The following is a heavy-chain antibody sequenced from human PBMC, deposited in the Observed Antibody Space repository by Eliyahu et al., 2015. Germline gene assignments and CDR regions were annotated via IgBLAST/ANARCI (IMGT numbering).Heavy chain of an antibody. Sequence: QVQLVQSGAEVKKPGSSVKVSCKASGGXFSSYAISWVRQAPGQGXEWMGGIXPIFGTANYAQKFQGRVTITADESTSTAYMELSSLRSEDTAVYYCARAGWFGEDAFDIWGQGTMVTVSS. CDR2: IXPIFGTA. V-gene: IGHV1-69*01. CDR3: ARAGWFGEDAFDI. CDR1: GGXFSSYA. J-gene: IGHJ3*02. D-gene: IGHD3-10*01.